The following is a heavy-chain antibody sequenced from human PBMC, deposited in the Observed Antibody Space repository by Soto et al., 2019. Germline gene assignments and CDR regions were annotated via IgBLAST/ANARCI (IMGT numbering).Heavy chain of an antibody. J-gene: IGHJ4*02. CDR1: GGSISSSSYY. D-gene: IGHD3-22*01. Sequence: SETLSLTCTVSGGSISSSSYYWGWIRQPPGKGLEWIGSIYYSGSTYYNPSLKSGVTISVDTSKNQFSLKLSSVTAADTAVYYCARRDYDSSGPLDYWGQGTLVTVSS. CDR3: ARRDYDSSGPLDY. V-gene: IGHV4-39*01. CDR2: IYYSGST.